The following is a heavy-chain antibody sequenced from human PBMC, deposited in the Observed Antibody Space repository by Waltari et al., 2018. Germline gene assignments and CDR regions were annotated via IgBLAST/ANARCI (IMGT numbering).Heavy chain of an antibody. CDR2: IDRDGSNT. CDR3: GTVFDF. Sequence: EVQLVESGGGLAQSGGFLRLSCPASGLSVSHVWMHWVRQAPGKGLVWISCIDRDGSNTYYADSAKGRFTISRDNAKNTLYLQMNSLRAEDTAIYYCGTVFDFWGQGALVSVSS. J-gene: IGHJ4*02. V-gene: IGHV3-74*02. CDR1: GLSVSHVW.